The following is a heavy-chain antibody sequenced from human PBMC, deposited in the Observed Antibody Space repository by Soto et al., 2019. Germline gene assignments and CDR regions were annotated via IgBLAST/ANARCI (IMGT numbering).Heavy chain of an antibody. Sequence: SETLSLTCTVSGGSISSYYWSWIRQPPGKGLEWIGYIYYSGSTNYNPSLKSRVTISVDTSKNQFSLKLSSVTAADTAVYYCAGTHHSSSWQSYYYYYGMDVWGQGTTVTVSS. CDR3: AGTHHSSSWQSYYYYYGMDV. D-gene: IGHD6-13*01. CDR2: IYYSGST. CDR1: GGSISSYY. V-gene: IGHV4-59*01. J-gene: IGHJ6*02.